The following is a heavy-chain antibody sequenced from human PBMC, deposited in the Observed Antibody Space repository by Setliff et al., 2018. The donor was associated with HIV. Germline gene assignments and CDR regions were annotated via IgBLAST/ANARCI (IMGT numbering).Heavy chain of an antibody. CDR2: IYYSGGA. CDR1: GGSLNRYY. CDR3: ARGGSAMVPGRNYWYFDL. J-gene: IGHJ2*01. D-gene: IGHD5-18*01. Sequence: SETLSLTCSVSGGSLNRYYWSWIRQTPGKGLEWLGYIYYSGGANYNSHPSLKSRLTIVVDTSKNQFSLRLSSVTAADTAVYFCARGGSAMVPGRNYWYFDLWGRGTLVTVSS. V-gene: IGHV4-59*01.